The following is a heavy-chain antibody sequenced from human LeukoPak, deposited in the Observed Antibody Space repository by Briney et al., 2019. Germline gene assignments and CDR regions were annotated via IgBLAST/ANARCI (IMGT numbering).Heavy chain of an antibody. CDR2: INHSGST. V-gene: IGHV4-34*01. D-gene: IGHD2-2*01. CDR3: ASRATLGYCSSTSCYAGVGWFDP. J-gene: IGHJ5*02. CDR1: GGSFSGYY. Sequence: SETLSLTCAVYGGSFSGYYWSWIRQPPGKGLEWIGEINHSGSTSYNPSLKSRVTISVDTSKNQFSLKLSSVTAADTAVYYCASRATLGYCSSTSCYAGVGWFDPWGQGTLVTVSS.